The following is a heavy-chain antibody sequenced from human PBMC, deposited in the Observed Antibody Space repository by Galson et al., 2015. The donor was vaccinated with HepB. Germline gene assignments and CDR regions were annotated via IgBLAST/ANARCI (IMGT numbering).Heavy chain of an antibody. J-gene: IGHJ4*02. CDR2: VDGSVGST. D-gene: IGHD2-15*01. CDR3: AKRSCTSGSCCFFYY. CDR1: GFTFSNFA. Sequence: SLRLSCAASGFTFSNFAMSWVRQAPGKGLEWVSSVDGSVGSTYYADSVKGRFTISRDDSKNTLYLQLNSLRAEDTAVYYCAKRSCTSGSCCFFYYWGQGTLVTGSS. V-gene: IGHV3-23*01.